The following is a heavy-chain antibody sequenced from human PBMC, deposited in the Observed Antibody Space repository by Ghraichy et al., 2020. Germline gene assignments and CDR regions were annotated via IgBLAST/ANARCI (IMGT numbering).Heavy chain of an antibody. D-gene: IGHD6-19*01. J-gene: IGHJ4*02. CDR1: EFTFDGYP. Sequence: SCAVSEFTFDGYPMTWVRQAPGKGLEWVANVRQDGSQKYYVDSVKGRFTISRDNADNSLYLQMNSLRAEDTAVYYCVRDHSSGWSFDYWGQGTLVTVSS. CDR3: VRDHSSGWSFDY. V-gene: IGHV3-7*03. CDR2: VRQDGSQK.